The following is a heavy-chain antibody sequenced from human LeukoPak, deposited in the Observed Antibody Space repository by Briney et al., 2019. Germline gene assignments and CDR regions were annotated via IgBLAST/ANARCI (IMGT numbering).Heavy chain of an antibody. CDR1: RFMFSNYS. D-gene: IGHD6-19*01. J-gene: IGHJ4*02. Sequence: PGGSLRLSCAASRFMFSNYSMNWVRQAPGKGLEWVSYISTSSSTIFYADSVKGRFTISRDNAKNSLYPQMNSLRAEDTALYYCAKGPHSSGWNLDYWGQGTLVTVSS. V-gene: IGHV3-48*04. CDR3: AKGPHSSGWNLDY. CDR2: ISTSSSTI.